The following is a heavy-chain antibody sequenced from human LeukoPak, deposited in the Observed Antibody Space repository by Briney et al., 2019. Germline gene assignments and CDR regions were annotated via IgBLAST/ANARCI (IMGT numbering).Heavy chain of an antibody. J-gene: IGHJ6*02. D-gene: IGHD3-10*01. V-gene: IGHV3-48*01. CDR2: ISSSSSTI. CDR3: AKDHSPFGSGSYSTRYYGMDV. CDR1: GFTFSSYS. Sequence: GGSLRLSCAASGFTFSSYSINWVRQAPGKGLEWVSYISSSSSTIYYADSVKGRFTISRDNSKTTLYLQMNSLRAEDTAVYFCAKDHSPFGSGSYSTRYYGMDVWGQGTTVTVS.